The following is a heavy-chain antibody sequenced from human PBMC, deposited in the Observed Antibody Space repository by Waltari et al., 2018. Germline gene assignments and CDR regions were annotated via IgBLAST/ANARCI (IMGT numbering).Heavy chain of an antibody. V-gene: IGHV1-46*01. Sequence: QVHLVQSGAEVKKPGASVKVSCKASGYPFTNYYIHWVRQAPGQGLECMGLINPSDGSTAYAQKFQGRVYMTTDTSTSTVYMDLTSLRFEDTAVYYCVRDISREFDSWGQGTLVTVSS. CDR3: VRDISREFDS. J-gene: IGHJ4*02. CDR2: INPSDGST. D-gene: IGHD3-9*01. CDR1: GYPFTNYY.